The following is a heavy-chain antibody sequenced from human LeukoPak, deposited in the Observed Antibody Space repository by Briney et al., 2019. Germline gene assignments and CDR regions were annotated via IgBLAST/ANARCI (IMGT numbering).Heavy chain of an antibody. Sequence: SETLSLTCTVSGGSISSSSYYWGSIRQSPGKGLEWIGSIYYSGSTYYNPSLKSRVTISVDTSKNQFSLKLSSVTAADTAVYYCARWAVAPRDFDYWGQGTLVTVSS. CDR2: IYYSGST. V-gene: IGHV4-39*01. D-gene: IGHD6-19*01. CDR1: GGSISSSSYY. J-gene: IGHJ4*02. CDR3: ARWAVAPRDFDY.